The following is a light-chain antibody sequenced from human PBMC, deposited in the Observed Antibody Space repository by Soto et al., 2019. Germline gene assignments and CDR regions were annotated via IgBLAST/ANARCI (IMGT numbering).Light chain of an antibody. V-gene: IGLV1-40*01. CDR1: SSNIGAGYD. CDR3: QSYESSLGVSV. Sequence: QSVLTQPPSVSGAPGQRVTISCTGSSSNIGAGYDVHWYQQLPGTAPKLLIYGNSNRPSGVPDRFSGSKSGTSASLAITGLRAEDGADYSCQSYESSLGVSVFGGGTKLPFL. J-gene: IGLJ2*01. CDR2: GNS.